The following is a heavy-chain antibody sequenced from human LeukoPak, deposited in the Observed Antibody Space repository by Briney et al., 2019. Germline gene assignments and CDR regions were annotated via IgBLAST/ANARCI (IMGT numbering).Heavy chain of an antibody. CDR3: ASAAVDYDILTGSYYYYGMDV. D-gene: IGHD3-9*01. CDR2: IYYSGST. V-gene: IGHV4-30-4*01. J-gene: IGHJ6*04. Sequence: SQTLSLTCTVSGGSTSSGDYYWSWIRQPPGKGLEWIGYIYYSGSTYYNPSLKSRVTISVDTSKNQFSLKLSSVTAADTAVYYCASAAVDYDILTGSYYYYGMDVWGKGTTVTVSS. CDR1: GGSTSSGDYY.